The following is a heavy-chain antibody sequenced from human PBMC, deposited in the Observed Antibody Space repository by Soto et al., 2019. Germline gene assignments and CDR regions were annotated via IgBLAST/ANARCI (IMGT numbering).Heavy chain of an antibody. CDR2: VNGNSGNA. CDR1: GYTFNTYD. CDR3: ARGWGRWPHEKPGDY. D-gene: IGHD3-16*01. J-gene: IGHJ4*02. V-gene: IGHV1-8*01. Sequence: QVQLVQSGAEVRWPGASVRVSCEASGYTFNTYDINWVRQAPGQGLEWMGWVNGNSGNAGYAQKFQGRVTMTTSSSIRTAYMDLNSLRSEDTGVYYCARGWGRWPHEKPGDYWGQGTLVTVSS.